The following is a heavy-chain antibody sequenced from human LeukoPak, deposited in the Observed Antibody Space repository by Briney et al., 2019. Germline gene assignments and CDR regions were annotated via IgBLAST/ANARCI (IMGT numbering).Heavy chain of an antibody. CDR1: GASIGSSSYY. J-gene: IGHJ3*02. CDR3: ARHQYTNSGHAFDI. V-gene: IGHV4-39*01. CDR2: TYYAGST. Sequence: SETLSLTCTVSGASIGSSSYYWGWIRQPPGKGLEWIATTYYAGSTYFNPSLKSRVTISVDTANNHFSLKLRSVTAADTAVYYCARHQYTNSGHAFDIWGQGTMVTVSS. D-gene: IGHD6-6*01.